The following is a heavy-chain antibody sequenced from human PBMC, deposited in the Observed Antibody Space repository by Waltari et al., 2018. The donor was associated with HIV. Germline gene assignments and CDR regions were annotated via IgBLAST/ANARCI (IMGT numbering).Heavy chain of an antibody. J-gene: IGHJ3*02. Sequence: QVQLVESGGGLVKPGGSLRLSCAASGFTFSYYYMNWIRQAPGKGLGWVSYISSSSSYTNYADSVKGRFTISRDNAKNSLYLQMNSLRAEDTAVYYCAREAVVTMIDAFDIWGQGTMVTVSS. CDR3: AREAVVTMIDAFDI. D-gene: IGHD3-22*01. V-gene: IGHV3-11*05. CDR2: ISSSSSYT. CDR1: GFTFSYYY.